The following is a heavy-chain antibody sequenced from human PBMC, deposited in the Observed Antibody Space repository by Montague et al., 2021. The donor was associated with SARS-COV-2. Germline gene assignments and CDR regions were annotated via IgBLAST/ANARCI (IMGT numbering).Heavy chain of an antibody. J-gene: IGHJ6*02. D-gene: IGHD3/OR15-3a*01. CDR1: GCTISRGGYS. V-gene: IGHV4-31*11. CDR3: ARDLGRTGYYYGLHV. Sequence: TLSLTCAVSGCTISRGGYSWSPLPKLTAEGLEWLGYFFYSSCTXPKPFLRSRGFISADMSKNQFLLNLTSVTAAYTAVYYCARDLGRTGYYYGLHVWGQGTPVTVAS. CDR2: FFYSSCT.